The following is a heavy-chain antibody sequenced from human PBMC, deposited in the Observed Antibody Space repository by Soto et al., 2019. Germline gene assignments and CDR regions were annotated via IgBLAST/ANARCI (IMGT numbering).Heavy chain of an antibody. J-gene: IGHJ4*02. CDR3: ASISAVAGTIDY. Sequence: PSETLSLTCAVYGGSFSGYYWSWIRQPPGKGLEWIGEINHSGSTNYNPSLKSRVTISVDTSKNQFSLKLSSVTAADTAVYYCASISAVAGTIDYWGQGTLVTVSS. D-gene: IGHD6-19*01. V-gene: IGHV4-34*01. CDR1: GGSFSGYY. CDR2: INHSGST.